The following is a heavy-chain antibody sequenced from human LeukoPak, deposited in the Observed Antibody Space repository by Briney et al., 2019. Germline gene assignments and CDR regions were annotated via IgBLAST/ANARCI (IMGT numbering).Heavy chain of an antibody. Sequence: GGSLRLSCAASGFTFSSAWMHWVRQAPGTGLVWVSRITDDASTTYADSVKGRFTISRDNAKNTLYLQMNSLRAEDSAVYYCVRDRVGPDYWGQGTLVTVSS. CDR2: ITDDAST. CDR3: VRDRVGPDY. V-gene: IGHV3-74*03. D-gene: IGHD1-26*01. J-gene: IGHJ4*02. CDR1: GFTFSSAW.